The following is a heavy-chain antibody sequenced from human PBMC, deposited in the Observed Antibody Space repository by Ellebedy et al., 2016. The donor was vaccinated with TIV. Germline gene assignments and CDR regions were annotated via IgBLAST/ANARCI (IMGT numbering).Heavy chain of an antibody. V-gene: IGHV4-34*01. CDR3: ARVRPRHRYCSGGSCYYYGMDV. CDR1: GGSFSGYY. CDR2: INHSGST. J-gene: IGHJ6*02. Sequence: SETLSLXXAVYGGSFSGYYWSWIRQPPGKGLEWIGEINHSGSTNYNPSLKSRVTISVDTSKNQFSLKLSSVTAADTAVYYCARVRPRHRYCSGGSCYYYGMDVWGQGTTVTVSS. D-gene: IGHD2-15*01.